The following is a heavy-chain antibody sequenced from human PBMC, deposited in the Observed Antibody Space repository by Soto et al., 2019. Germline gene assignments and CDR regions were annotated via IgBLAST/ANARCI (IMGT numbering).Heavy chain of an antibody. CDR3: ARDTIYYGSGSYYTTDYMDV. CDR2: ISSSSSYI. J-gene: IGHJ6*03. V-gene: IGHV3-21*01. Sequence: GGSLRLSCAASGFTFSSYSMNWVRQAPGKGLEWVSSISSSSSYIYYPDSVKGRFTISRDNAKNSLYLQMNSLRAEDTAVYYCARDTIYYGSGSYYTTDYMDVWGKGPTVTVSS. D-gene: IGHD3-10*01. CDR1: GFTFSSYS.